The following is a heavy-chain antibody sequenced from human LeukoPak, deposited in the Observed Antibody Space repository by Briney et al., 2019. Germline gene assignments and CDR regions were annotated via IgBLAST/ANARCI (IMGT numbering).Heavy chain of an antibody. CDR2: INPSGGNT. J-gene: IGHJ5*02. CDR3: ARPGRIAAAMGVYNWFDP. D-gene: IGHD6-13*01. V-gene: IGHV1-46*01. Sequence: GASVKVSCKASGYTFTSYYMHWVRQAPGQGLEWMGIINPSGGNTSYAQKFQGRVTMTRDTSTSTVYMELSSLRSEDTAVYYCARPGRIAAAMGVYNWFDPWGQGTLVTVSS. CDR1: GYTFTSYY.